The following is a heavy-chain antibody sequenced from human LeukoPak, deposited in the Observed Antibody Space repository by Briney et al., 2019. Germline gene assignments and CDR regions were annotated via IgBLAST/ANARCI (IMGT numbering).Heavy chain of an antibody. Sequence: ASETLSLTCAVYGGSFSGYYWSWIRQPPGKGLEWIGEISHSGSTNYNPSLKTRVTISVDTSKNQFSLKLTSVTAADTAVYYCAARDYNILTGSDDYWDQGTLVTVSS. J-gene: IGHJ4*02. CDR1: GGSFSGYY. V-gene: IGHV4-34*01. CDR2: ISHSGST. D-gene: IGHD3-9*01. CDR3: AARDYNILTGSDDY.